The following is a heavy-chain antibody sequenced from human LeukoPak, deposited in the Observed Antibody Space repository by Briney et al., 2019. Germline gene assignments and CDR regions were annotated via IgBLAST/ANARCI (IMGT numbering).Heavy chain of an antibody. J-gene: IGHJ4*02. CDR1: GVSISTSNSY. Sequence: SETLSLTCTVSGVSISTSNSYWVWIRQPPGKGLEWIGSIYHSWSTYYNPSLNIRFTISVDTSKNQFSLKLSSVTASETAVDYCAKSSYRIFDYWGQGTLVTVSS. D-gene: IGHD2/OR15-2a*01. V-gene: IGHV4-39*07. CDR3: AKSSYRIFDY. CDR2: IYHSWST.